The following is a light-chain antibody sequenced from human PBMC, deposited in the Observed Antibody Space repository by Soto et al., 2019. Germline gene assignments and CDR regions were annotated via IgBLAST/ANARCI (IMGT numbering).Light chain of an antibody. CDR3: QQYDTYPLT. J-gene: IGKJ1*01. V-gene: IGKV1-5*01. CDR1: QSINNW. CDR2: DAS. Sequence: DVQMTQSPSSLSASVGDRVTITCRASQSINNWLAWYQQKPGKAPKFLIYDASTLETGVPSRFSGSASGTEFTLTISGLQPEDVASYYCQQYDTYPLTFGQGTKVEIK.